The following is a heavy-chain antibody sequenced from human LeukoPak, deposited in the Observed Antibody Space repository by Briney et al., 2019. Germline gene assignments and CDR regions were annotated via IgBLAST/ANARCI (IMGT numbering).Heavy chain of an antibody. Sequence: GGSLRLSCAASGFTFSTYSMSWVRQAPGKGLEGVSYISSISSIIYYADSVKGRFTISRDNAKSSLYLQMNSLRAEDTALYYCARSRPGTEAGQPNFDYWGQGTLVTVSS. CDR1: GFTFSTYS. V-gene: IGHV3-48*01. D-gene: IGHD6-13*01. CDR3: ARSRPGTEAGQPNFDY. CDR2: ISSISSII. J-gene: IGHJ4*02.